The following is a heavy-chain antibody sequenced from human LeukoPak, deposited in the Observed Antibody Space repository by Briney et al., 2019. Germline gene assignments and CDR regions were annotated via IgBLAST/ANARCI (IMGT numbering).Heavy chain of an antibody. CDR3: ARISYGGTYFLDY. CDR1: GFTFSNYW. D-gene: IGHD1-26*01. V-gene: IGHV3-7*05. Sequence: GGSLRLSCAASGFTFSNYWMTWVRQAPGKGLEWVANIKQDGSDKHFLDSVKGRFTISRDNARDSLYLQMNSLRAEDPAVYYCARISYGGTYFLDYWGQGTQVTVSS. CDR2: IKQDGSDK. J-gene: IGHJ4*02.